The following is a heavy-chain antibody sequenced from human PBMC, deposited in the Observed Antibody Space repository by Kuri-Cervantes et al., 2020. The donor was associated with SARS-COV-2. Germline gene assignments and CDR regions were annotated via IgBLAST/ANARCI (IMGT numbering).Heavy chain of an antibody. Sequence: ASVKVSCKASGYTFTSYDINWVRQATGQGLEWMGWMNPNSGNTGYAQKFQGRVTITRNTSISTAYMGLSSLRSEDTAVYYCARATHYDSSGYYYSFDYWGQGTLVTVSS. CDR1: GYTFTSYD. V-gene: IGHV1-8*03. CDR2: MNPNSGNT. CDR3: ARATHYDSSGYYYSFDY. D-gene: IGHD3-22*01. J-gene: IGHJ4*02.